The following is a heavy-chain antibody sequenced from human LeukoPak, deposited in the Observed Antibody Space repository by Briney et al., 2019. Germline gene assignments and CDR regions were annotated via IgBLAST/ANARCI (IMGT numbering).Heavy chain of an antibody. CDR3: ARESMVRGVIPPYYYYYMDV. D-gene: IGHD3-10*01. V-gene: IGHV3-7*01. CDR1: GFTFSSYW. Sequence: PGGSLRLSCAASGFTFSSYWMSWVRQAPGKGLEWVANIKQDGSGKYYVDSVKGRFTISRDNAKNSLYLQMNSLRAEDTAVYYCARESMVRGVIPPYYYYYMDVWGKGTTVTVSS. CDR2: IKQDGSGK. J-gene: IGHJ6*03.